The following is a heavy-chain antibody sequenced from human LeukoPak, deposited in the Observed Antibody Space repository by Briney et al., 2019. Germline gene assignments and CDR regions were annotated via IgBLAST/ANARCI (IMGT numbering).Heavy chain of an antibody. D-gene: IGHD6-19*01. Sequence: SETLSLTCAVYGGSFSGYYWSWIRQPPGKGLEWIGEINHSGSTNYNPSLKSRVTISVDTSNNQFSLKLSSVTAADTAVYYCARRPIAAVVRGYNWFDPWGQGTLVTVSP. CDR3: ARRPIAAVVRGYNWFDP. CDR2: INHSGST. V-gene: IGHV4-34*01. CDR1: GGSFSGYY. J-gene: IGHJ5*02.